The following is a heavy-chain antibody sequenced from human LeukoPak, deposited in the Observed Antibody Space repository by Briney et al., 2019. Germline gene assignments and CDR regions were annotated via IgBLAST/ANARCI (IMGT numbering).Heavy chain of an antibody. CDR3: AGKPIDYGGNPEAFDI. D-gene: IGHD4-23*01. V-gene: IGHV3-23*01. Sequence: GGSLRLSCAASGFTFSSYAMSWVRQAPGKGLEWVSLISGGGGNTYYADSVKGRFTIPRDNSKNPLYLQMNSLRADHTAVYYCAGKPIDYGGNPEAFDIWGQGTMVTVSS. CDR1: GFTFSSYA. J-gene: IGHJ3*02. CDR2: ISGGGGNT.